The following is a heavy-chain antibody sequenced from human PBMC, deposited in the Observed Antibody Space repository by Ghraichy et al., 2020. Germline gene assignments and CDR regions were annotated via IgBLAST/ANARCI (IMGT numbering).Heavy chain of an antibody. J-gene: IGHJ4*02. V-gene: IGHV3-48*02. Sequence: GESLNISCAASGFTFSSYAMDWVRQAPGKGLEWLSYITSSGTTIYYADSVKGRFTISRDNAKNSLYLQMSSLRDEDTAVYYCAREGGNYCSGGSCSRDFDYCGPGTLVTVSS. CDR1: GFTFSSYA. D-gene: IGHD2-15*01. CDR3: AREGGNYCSGGSCSRDFDY. CDR2: ITSSGTTI.